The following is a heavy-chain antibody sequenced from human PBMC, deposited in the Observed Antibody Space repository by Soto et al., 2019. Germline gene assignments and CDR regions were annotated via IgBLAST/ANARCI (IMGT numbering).Heavy chain of an antibody. Sequence: GESLNISFAASGFTFSSYAMSWVRQAPGKGLEWVSAISGSGSHTDYADSVKGRFTISRDISKTTLYLQMKNLRPEDTAVYYCAKSGVEFGGCYYLYFDLWGRGTLVTVSS. CDR2: ISGSGSHT. V-gene: IGHV3-23*01. CDR3: AKSGVEFGGCYYLYFDL. CDR1: GFTFSSYA. J-gene: IGHJ2*01. D-gene: IGHD1-26*01.